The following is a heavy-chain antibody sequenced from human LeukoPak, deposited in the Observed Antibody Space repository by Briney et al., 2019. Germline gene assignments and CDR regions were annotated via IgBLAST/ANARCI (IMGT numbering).Heavy chain of an antibody. CDR1: GFTVSSNY. Sequence: GGSLRLSCAASGFTVSSNYMSWVRQPAGKGLEWVSVIYSGVSTFYADSVKGRFTISRDNSKNTLYLQMNSLRADDTAVYYCTKLKGWYGEGYFDYWGQGTLVTVSS. J-gene: IGHJ4*02. CDR2: IYSGVST. V-gene: IGHV3-53*01. D-gene: IGHD3-10*01. CDR3: TKLKGWYGEGYFDY.